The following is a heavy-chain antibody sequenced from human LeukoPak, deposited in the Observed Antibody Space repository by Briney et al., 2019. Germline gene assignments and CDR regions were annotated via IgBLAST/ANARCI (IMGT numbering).Heavy chain of an antibody. CDR1: GGTFSGYA. CDR3: ARGGGEYDSSGYQDY. CDR2: IIPIFGTA. Sequence: SVKVSCKASGGTFSGYAISWVRQAPGQGLEWMGGIIPIFGTANYAQKFQGRVTITTDESTSTAYMELSSLRSGDTAVYYCARGGGEYDSSGYQDYWGQGTLVTVSS. D-gene: IGHD3-22*01. V-gene: IGHV1-69*05. J-gene: IGHJ4*02.